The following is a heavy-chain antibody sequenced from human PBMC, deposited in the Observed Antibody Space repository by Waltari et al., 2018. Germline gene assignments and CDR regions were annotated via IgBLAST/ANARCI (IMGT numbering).Heavy chain of an antibody. V-gene: IGHV1-3*01. Sequence: QVQLVQSGAEVKTPGASVTISCKASGYTFAKSAVHWVPQAPGQRHEWMGWINAGNGDTKYSQKFQGRVTISTDTSASIGYLSLVRLRSEDTAVYFCARGTASTALGYSYYGLDVWGQGTTVIVSS. D-gene: IGHD2-21*02. CDR2: INAGNGDT. CDR1: GYTFAKSA. CDR3: ARGTASTALGYSYYGLDV. J-gene: IGHJ6*02.